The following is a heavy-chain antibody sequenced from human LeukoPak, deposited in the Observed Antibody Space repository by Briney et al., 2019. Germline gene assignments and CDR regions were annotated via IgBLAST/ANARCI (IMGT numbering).Heavy chain of an antibody. V-gene: IGHV1-2*02. J-gene: IGHJ6*03. CDR1: GYSFTDYY. D-gene: IGHD2-2*01. CDR3: ASMQKRKYYYYYYMDV. CDR2: INPNHGGT. Sequence: GASVKVSCKASGYSFTDYYINWVRQAPGQGLEWMGWINPNHGGTHYAQKFQGRVTMTRDTSITTAYMELSSLRSDDTAVYYCASMQKRKYYYYYYMDVWGKGTTVTVSS.